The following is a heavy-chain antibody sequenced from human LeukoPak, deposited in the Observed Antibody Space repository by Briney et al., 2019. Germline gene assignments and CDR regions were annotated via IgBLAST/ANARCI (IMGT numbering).Heavy chain of an antibody. J-gene: IGHJ5*02. V-gene: IGHV1-46*01. CDR3: ARGYCSGGSCYRGHNWFDP. CDR2: INPSGGST. Sequence: GRSLRLSCAASGFTFSSYAMHWVRQAPGKGLEWMGIINPSGGSTSYAQKFQGRVTMTRDTSTSTVYMELSSLRSEDTAVYYCARGYCSGGSCYRGHNWFDPWGQGTLVTVSS. CDR1: GFTFSSYA. D-gene: IGHD2-15*01.